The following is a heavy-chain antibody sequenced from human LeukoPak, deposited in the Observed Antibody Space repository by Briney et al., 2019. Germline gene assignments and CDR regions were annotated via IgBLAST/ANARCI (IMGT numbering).Heavy chain of an antibody. D-gene: IGHD3-9*01. CDR3: ARDLDDYYYYYMDV. CDR1: GGTFSSYA. Sequence: SVKVSCKASGGTFSSYAISWVRQAPGQRLEWMGRIIPIFGTANYAQKFQGRVTITTDESTSTAYMELSSLRSEDTAVYYCARDLDDYYYYYMDVWGKGTTVTVSS. V-gene: IGHV1-69*05. J-gene: IGHJ6*03. CDR2: IIPIFGTA.